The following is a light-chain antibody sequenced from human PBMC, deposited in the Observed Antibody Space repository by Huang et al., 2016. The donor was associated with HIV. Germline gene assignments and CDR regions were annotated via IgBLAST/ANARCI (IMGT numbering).Light chain of an antibody. Sequence: DIQMTQSPSFVSASVGDRVTISCRASQAIGNWVGWYQQKPGKAPKLLIYASSTLQSGVPSRFSGSGSGTDFTLTISSLQPEDFATYYCQQANSFLQLTFGGGTKVEIK. V-gene: IGKV1D-12*01. J-gene: IGKJ4*01. CDR3: QQANSFLQLT. CDR1: QAIGNW. CDR2: ASS.